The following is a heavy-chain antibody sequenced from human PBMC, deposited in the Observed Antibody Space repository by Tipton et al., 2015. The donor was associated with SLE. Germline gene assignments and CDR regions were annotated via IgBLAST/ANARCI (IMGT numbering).Heavy chain of an antibody. J-gene: IGHJ4*02. CDR1: GGSISSYY. V-gene: IGHV4-59*01. Sequence: TLSLTCAVYGGSISSYYWNWIRQPPGKGLEWIGYIYYSGSTNYNPSLKSRVTISVDTSKNQFSLKLSSVTAADTAVYYCARALGPTIFGVGYWGQGTLVTVSS. D-gene: IGHD3-3*01. CDR3: ARALGPTIFGVGY. CDR2: IYYSGST.